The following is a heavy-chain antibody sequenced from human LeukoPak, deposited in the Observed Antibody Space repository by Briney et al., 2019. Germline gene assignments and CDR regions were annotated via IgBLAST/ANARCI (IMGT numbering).Heavy chain of an antibody. CDR3: ARGFYFSMTELYYLDL. Sequence: GGSLRLSCAVSGLNFRSFWMSWVRQAPGKGLEWVANIKQDGSEKFYADSVKGRFTISRDNAKNSLYLQMNSLRAEDSAVYFCARGFYFSMTELYYLDLWGRGTLVTVSS. CDR1: GLNFRSFW. J-gene: IGHJ2*01. D-gene: IGHD2-8*01. V-gene: IGHV3-7*04. CDR2: IKQDGSEK.